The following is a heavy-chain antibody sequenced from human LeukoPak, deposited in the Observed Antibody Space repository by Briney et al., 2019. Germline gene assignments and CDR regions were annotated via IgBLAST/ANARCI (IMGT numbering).Heavy chain of an antibody. D-gene: IGHD2-15*01. CDR1: GFTFSSYS. J-gene: IGHJ6*02. V-gene: IGHV3-21*01. CDR2: ISSSSSYI. CDR3: ARYGTPLTYYYYYGMDV. Sequence: GGSLRLSCAASGFTFSSYSMNWVRQAPGKGLEWVSSISSSSSYIYYADSVKGRFTISRDNAKNTLYLQMNSLRAEDTAVYYCARYGTPLTYYYYYGMDVWGQGTTVTVSS.